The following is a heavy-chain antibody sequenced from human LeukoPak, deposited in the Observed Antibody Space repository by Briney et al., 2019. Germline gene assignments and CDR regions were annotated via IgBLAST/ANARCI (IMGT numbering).Heavy chain of an antibody. CDR3: ARDRGYSGYDLGSEPTLPDY. Sequence: GGSLRLSCAASGFTVSSNYMSWVRQAPGKGLEWVSIIYSGGSTYYADPVKGRFTISRDNSKNTLYLQMNSLRAEDTAVYYCARDRGYSGYDLGSEPTLPDYWGQGTLVTVSS. D-gene: IGHD5-12*01. V-gene: IGHV3-66*01. CDR2: IYSGGST. J-gene: IGHJ4*02. CDR1: GFTVSSNY.